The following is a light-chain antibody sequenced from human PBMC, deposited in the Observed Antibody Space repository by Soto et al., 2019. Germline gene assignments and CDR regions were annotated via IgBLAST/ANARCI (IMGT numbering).Light chain of an antibody. V-gene: IGKV3-20*01. CDR2: GAS. Sequence: EIVMTQSPVTLSVSPGERATLSCRASQSVSTNLAWYQQKPGQAPRVLIYGASTRATNIPARFSGSGSGTDFTLTISRLEPEDFAVYYCQQYGSSPWTFGQETKVDIK. J-gene: IGKJ1*01. CDR1: QSVSTN. CDR3: QQYGSSPWT.